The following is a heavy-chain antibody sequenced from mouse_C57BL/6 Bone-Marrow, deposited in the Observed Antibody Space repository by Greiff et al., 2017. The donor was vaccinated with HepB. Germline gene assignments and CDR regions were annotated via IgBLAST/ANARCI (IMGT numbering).Heavy chain of an antibody. CDR1: GFTFSDYG. Sequence: EVKLVESGGGLVKPGGSLKLSCAASGFTFSDYGMHWVRQAPEKGLEWVAYISSGSSTIYYADTVKGRFTISRDNAKNTLFLQMTSLRSEDTAMYYCARNIYYYGSWYFDVWGTGTTVTVSS. J-gene: IGHJ1*03. D-gene: IGHD1-1*01. CDR2: ISSGSSTI. CDR3: ARNIYYYGSWYFDV. V-gene: IGHV5-17*01.